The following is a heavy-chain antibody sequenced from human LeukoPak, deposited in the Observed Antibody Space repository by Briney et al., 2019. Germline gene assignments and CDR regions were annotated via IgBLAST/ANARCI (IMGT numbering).Heavy chain of an antibody. Sequence: PSETLSLTCTVSGGSISSYYWSWIRQPPGKGLEWIGYIYYSGSTNYNPSLKSRVTISVDTSKNQFSLKLSSVTAADTAVYYCASGEYCYGYVYWGQGTLVTVSS. D-gene: IGHD5-18*01. CDR3: ASGEYCYGYVY. CDR2: IYYSGST. CDR1: GGSISSYY. V-gene: IGHV4-59*01. J-gene: IGHJ4*02.